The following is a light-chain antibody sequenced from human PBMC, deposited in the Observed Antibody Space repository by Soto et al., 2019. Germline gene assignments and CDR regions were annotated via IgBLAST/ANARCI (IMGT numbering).Light chain of an antibody. CDR1: QSVSSN. CDR2: GAS. J-gene: IGKJ1*01. CDR3: QQYNNWPPWT. Sequence: EIVMTQSPATLSVSPGERATVSCRASQSVSSNLAWYQKRPGQAPRLLMYGASTRATGIPARFSGSGSGTEFTLTISSLQSEDFAIYYCQQYNNWPPWTFGQGTKVEIK. V-gene: IGKV3-15*01.